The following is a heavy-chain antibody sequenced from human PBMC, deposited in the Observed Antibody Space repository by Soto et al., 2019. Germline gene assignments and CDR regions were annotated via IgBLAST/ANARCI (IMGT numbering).Heavy chain of an antibody. V-gene: IGHV1-58*01. CDR2: IVVGSGNT. D-gene: IGHD3-9*01. CDR3: AAVGYYDILTGYSRGAFDI. CDR1: GFTFTSSA. J-gene: IGHJ3*02. Sequence: SVKVSCKASGFTFTSSAVQWVRQARGQRLEWIGWIVVGSGNTNYAQKFQERVTITRDMSTSTAYMELSSLRSEDAAVYYCAAVGYYDILTGYSRGAFDIWGQGTMVTVSS.